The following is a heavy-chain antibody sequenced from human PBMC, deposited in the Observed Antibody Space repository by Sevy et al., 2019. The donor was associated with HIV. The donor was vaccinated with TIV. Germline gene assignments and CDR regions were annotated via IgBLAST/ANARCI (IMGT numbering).Heavy chain of an antibody. CDR1: GFTFSSYA. CDR2: VSRGGGSA. J-gene: IGHJ3*02. CDR3: AKDGAYRTDGLDI. V-gene: IGHV3-23*01. Sequence: GGSLRLSCSASGFTFSSYAMAWVRQTPGKGLQWVSEVSRGGGSAYYASSVRGRFTISRDNSKNTLYLEPNSLRVDDTAVYYCAKDGAYRTDGLDIWGQGTVVTVSS. D-gene: IGHD4-4*01.